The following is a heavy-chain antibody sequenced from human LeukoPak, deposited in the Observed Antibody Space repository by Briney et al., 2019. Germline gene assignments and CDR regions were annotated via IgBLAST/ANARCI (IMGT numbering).Heavy chain of an antibody. Sequence: GGSLRLSCAASEFTFSNFAMSWVRQAPGKGLEWVSAISGSGGDTYYADSVKGRFTIPRDNAKSTLYLQMNSLRAEDTALYYCAKDTLLLLYWGQGTLSPSPQ. CDR1: EFTFSNFA. CDR2: ISGSGGDT. J-gene: IGHJ4*02. CDR3: AKDTLLLLY. D-gene: IGHD2-21*01. V-gene: IGHV3-23*01.